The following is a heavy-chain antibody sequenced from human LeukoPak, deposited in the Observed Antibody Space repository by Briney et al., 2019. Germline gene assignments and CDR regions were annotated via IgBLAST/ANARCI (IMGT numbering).Heavy chain of an antibody. V-gene: IGHV3-23*01. J-gene: IGHJ4*02. D-gene: IGHD5-12*01. CDR2: IRGTSGNT. Sequence: TGGSLRLSCAASGFAFSSYAMSWVRQAPGKGLEWVSVIRGTSGNTYYADSVMGRFSISRDNSKNTLYLQMNSLRAEDTAVYYCATGLGYSGYDFLDYWGQGTLVTVSS. CDR1: GFAFSSYA. CDR3: ATGLGYSGYDFLDY.